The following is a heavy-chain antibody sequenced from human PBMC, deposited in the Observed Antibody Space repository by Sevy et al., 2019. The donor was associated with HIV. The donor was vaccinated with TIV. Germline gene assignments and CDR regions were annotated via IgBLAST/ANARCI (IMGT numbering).Heavy chain of an antibody. D-gene: IGHD3-22*01. CDR3: ARHLXXXXXXXYYXXXXXX. Sequence: GESLKISXXGSGXXXXXYXVGWVRQXPGKXXXWXGIXXXXXXXIRYSPSFQGQVTISADKSISTAYLQWSSLKASDXXXXYCARHLXXXXXXXYYXXXXXXWGQGXLVTVSS. CDR2: XXXXXXXI. V-gene: IGHV5-51*01. CDR1: GXXXXXYX. J-gene: IGHJ1*01.